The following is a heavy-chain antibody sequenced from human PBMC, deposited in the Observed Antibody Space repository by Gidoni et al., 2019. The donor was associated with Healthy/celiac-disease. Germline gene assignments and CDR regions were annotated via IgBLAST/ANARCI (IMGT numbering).Heavy chain of an antibody. Sequence: EVQLLESGGGLVQPGGSLRLSCAASGFPFSSYAMSWVLQAPGKGLEWVSAISGSGGSKYYADSVKGRFTISRDNSKNTLYLQMNSLRAEDTAVYYCAKGRDYFGGEPVGYWGQGTLVTVSS. CDR3: AKGRDYFGGEPVGY. D-gene: IGHD3-16*01. V-gene: IGHV3-23*01. J-gene: IGHJ4*02. CDR1: GFPFSSYA. CDR2: ISGSGGSK.